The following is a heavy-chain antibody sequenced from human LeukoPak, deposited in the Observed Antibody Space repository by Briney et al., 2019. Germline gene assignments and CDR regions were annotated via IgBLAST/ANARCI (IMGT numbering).Heavy chain of an antibody. CDR3: ARVSLAGTGPFDI. CDR1: GFTFSDYY. CDR2: ISSSGSAI. D-gene: IGHD6-19*01. J-gene: IGHJ3*02. Sequence: GGSLRLSCAASGFTFSDYYMSWIRHAPGKGLEWVSYISSSGSAIYYADSVKGRCTISRDNAKNSLYMQMNSLRVEDTAVYYCARVSLAGTGPFDIWGQGTMVTVSS. V-gene: IGHV3-11*04.